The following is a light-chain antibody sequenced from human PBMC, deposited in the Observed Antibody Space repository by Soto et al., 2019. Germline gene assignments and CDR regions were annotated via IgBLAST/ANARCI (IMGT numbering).Light chain of an antibody. J-gene: IGLJ1*01. CDR1: SSDVGGYNY. CDR2: DVS. Sequence: QSVLTQPASVSGSPGQSITISCIGTSSDVGGYNYVSWYQQHPGRAPRLIIYDVSNRPSGVSNRFSGSKSGNTASLTISGLQAEDEADYYCSSYTSARTPPYVFGTGTKLTVL. V-gene: IGLV2-14*01. CDR3: SSYTSARTPPYV.